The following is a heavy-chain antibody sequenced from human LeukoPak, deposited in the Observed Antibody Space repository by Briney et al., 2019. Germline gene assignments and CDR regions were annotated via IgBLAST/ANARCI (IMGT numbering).Heavy chain of an antibody. CDR3: TGGDFWSGYIDY. CDR1: GFTFSSYA. CDR2: ISYDGSNK. Sequence: GGSLRLSCAASGFTFSSYAMHWVRQAPGKGLEWVAVISYDGSNKYYADSVKGRFTISRDNSKNTLYLQMNSLRAEDTAVYYCTGGDFWSGYIDYWGQGTLVTVSS. J-gene: IGHJ4*02. V-gene: IGHV3-30-3*01. D-gene: IGHD3-3*01.